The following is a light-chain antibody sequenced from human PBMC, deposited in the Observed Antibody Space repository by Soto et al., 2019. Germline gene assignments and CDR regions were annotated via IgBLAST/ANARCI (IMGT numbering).Light chain of an antibody. CDR2: EAS. CDR3: QKYNTFLT. CDR1: HSIIKW. J-gene: IGKJ4*01. Sequence: DTQMTTSPTTLSAPVGNRFSITCRASHSIIKWLAWYQQKPGKAPKLLIYEASSLQSGVPSRFSGSGSGTEFTLTISSLQPDDFATYYCQKYNTFLTFGGGPKVDIK. V-gene: IGKV1-5*03.